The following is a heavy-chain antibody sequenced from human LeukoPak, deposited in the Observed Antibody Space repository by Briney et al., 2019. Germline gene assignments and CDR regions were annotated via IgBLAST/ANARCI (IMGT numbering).Heavy chain of an antibody. Sequence: GGSLRLSCAASGFTFSSYSMNWVRQAPGKGLEWVSSISSSSSYIYYADSVKGRFTISRDNAKNSLYPQMNSLRAEDTAVYYCARRGYDFWSGAYYTGGMVFDYWGQGTLVTVSS. CDR1: GFTFSSYS. CDR3: ARRGYDFWSGAYYTGGMVFDY. J-gene: IGHJ4*02. CDR2: ISSSSSYI. V-gene: IGHV3-21*01. D-gene: IGHD3-3*01.